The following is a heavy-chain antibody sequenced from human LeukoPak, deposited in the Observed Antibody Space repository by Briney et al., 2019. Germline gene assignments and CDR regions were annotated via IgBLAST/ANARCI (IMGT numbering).Heavy chain of an antibody. Sequence: GGSLRLSCAASGFPFSNYWMSWVRQAPGRGLEWVANIKQDGGEMYYVDSVKGRFTISKDNAKNPLYLQMNSLRAADTAVYYCVREDRSCYYYWGQGTVVIVSS. CDR3: VREDRSCYYY. D-gene: IGHD1-26*01. CDR2: IKQDGGEM. J-gene: IGHJ4*02. V-gene: IGHV3-7*03. CDR1: GFPFSNYW.